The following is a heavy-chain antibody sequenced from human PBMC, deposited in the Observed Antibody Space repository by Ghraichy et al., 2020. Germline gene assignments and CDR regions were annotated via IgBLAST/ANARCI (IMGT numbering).Heavy chain of an antibody. CDR1: GYTFTGYY. V-gene: IGHV1-2*04. CDR2: INPNSGGT. D-gene: IGHD3-16*02. J-gene: IGHJ4*02. Sequence: ASVKVSCKASGYTFTGYYMHWVRQAPGQGLEWMGWINPNSGGTNYAQKFQGWVTMTRDTSISTAYMELSRLRSDDTAVYYCARGRGSYRYLPDYWGQGTLVTVSS. CDR3: ARGRGSYRYLPDY.